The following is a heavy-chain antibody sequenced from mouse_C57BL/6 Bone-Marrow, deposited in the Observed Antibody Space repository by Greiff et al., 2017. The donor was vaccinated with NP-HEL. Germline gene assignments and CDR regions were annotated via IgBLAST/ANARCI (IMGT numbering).Heavy chain of an antibody. V-gene: IGHV1-82*01. CDR1: GYAFSSSW. CDR3: ARSPRGYFDV. Sequence: QVHVKQSGPELVKPGASVKISCKASGYAFSSSWMNWVKQRPGKGLEWIGRIYPGDGDTSYNGKFKGKATLTADKSSSTAYMQLSSLTSEDSAVYFCARSPRGYFDVWGTGTTVTVSS. J-gene: IGHJ1*03. CDR2: IYPGDGDT.